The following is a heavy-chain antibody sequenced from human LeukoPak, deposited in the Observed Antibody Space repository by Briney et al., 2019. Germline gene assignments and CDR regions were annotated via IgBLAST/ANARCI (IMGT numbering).Heavy chain of an antibody. CDR2: IIPIFGTA. J-gene: IGHJ4*02. D-gene: IGHD6-19*01. V-gene: IGHV1-69*05. CDR3: ARVGPPGIAVADTN. CDR1: GGTFSSYA. Sequence: SVKVSCKASGGTFSSYAISWVRQAPGQGLEWMGGIIPIFGTANYAQKFQGRVTITTDESTSTAYMELSSLRSDDTAVYYCARVGPPGIAVADTNWGQGTLLTVSS.